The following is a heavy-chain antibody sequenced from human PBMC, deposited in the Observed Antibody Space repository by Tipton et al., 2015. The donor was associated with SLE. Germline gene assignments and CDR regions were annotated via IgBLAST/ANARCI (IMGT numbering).Heavy chain of an antibody. J-gene: IGHJ3*02. CDR2: IYYSGTT. Sequence: LRLSCSVSGGSVSSSSFYWGWIRQPPGKGLEWIGSIYYSGTTYYNPSLKSQVTMSVDTSMNQFSLTVNSVTAAATAVYYCARHSWGSSVIWGQGTMVTVSS. V-gene: IGHV4-39*01. D-gene: IGHD6-6*01. CDR3: ARHSWGSSVI. CDR1: GGSVSSSSFY.